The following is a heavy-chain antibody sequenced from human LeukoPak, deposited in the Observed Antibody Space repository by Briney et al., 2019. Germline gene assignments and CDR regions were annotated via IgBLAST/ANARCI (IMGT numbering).Heavy chain of an antibody. CDR3: ARAGYSGYDWDDY. J-gene: IGHJ4*02. Sequence: PGGSLRLSCAASGFTFSRHSMNWVRQAPGKGLEWISYISSSSSSIHYADSVKGRFTISRDNAKKSLYLQMNSLTAEDTAVYYCARAGYSGYDWDDYWGQGTLVTVSS. D-gene: IGHD5-12*01. CDR1: GFTFSRHS. V-gene: IGHV3-48*04. CDR2: ISSSSSSI.